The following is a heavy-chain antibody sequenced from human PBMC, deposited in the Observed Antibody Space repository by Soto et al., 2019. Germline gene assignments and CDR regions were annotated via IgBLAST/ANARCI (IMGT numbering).Heavy chain of an antibody. CDR3: TRSSGYSYGSFYNFYMDV. J-gene: IGHJ6*03. CDR2: INGDGSTT. CDR1: GFTFSSYW. V-gene: IGHV3-74*01. D-gene: IGHD5-18*01. Sequence: EVQLVESGGDLVQPGGSLRLSCAASGFTFSSYWMHWVRQVPGKGLVWVSRINGDGSTTTYADSVKGRFTISRDNAKNTLNLKMNSLRAEDTAVYYCTRSSGYSYGSFYNFYMDVWGKGTTVTVSS.